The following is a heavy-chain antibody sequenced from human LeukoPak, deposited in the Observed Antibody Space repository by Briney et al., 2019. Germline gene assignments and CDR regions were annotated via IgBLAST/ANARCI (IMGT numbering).Heavy chain of an antibody. CDR3: AAWYGGNYYFDY. V-gene: IGHV1-24*01. CDR1: GHTLTALF. CDR2: FDPEDGEK. D-gene: IGHD1-26*01. J-gene: IGHJ4*02. Sequence: DSVKVSCKVSGHTLTALFMHWVRQAPGKGLEWMGGFDPEDGEKVYAQRFQGRVAMTEDRSTDTAYLELRSLRSEDTATYYCAAWYGGNYYFDYWGQGTLVTLSS.